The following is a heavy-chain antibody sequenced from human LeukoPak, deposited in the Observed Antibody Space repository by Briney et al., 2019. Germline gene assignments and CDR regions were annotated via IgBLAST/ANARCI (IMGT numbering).Heavy chain of an antibody. J-gene: IGHJ4*02. Sequence: SQTLSLTCTVSGGSISSGSYYWRWIRQPAGTGLEWIGRIYTSGSTNYNPSLKSRVTISVDTSKNQFSLKLSSVTAADTAVYYCARDPGYSYGYEDWGQGTLVTVSS. CDR2: IYTSGST. CDR3: ARDPGYSYGYED. V-gene: IGHV4-61*02. CDR1: GGSISSGSYY. D-gene: IGHD5-18*01.